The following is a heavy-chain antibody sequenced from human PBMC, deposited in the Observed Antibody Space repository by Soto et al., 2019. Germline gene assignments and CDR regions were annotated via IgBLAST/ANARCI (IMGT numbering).Heavy chain of an antibody. CDR1: GFAFNTYA. D-gene: IGHD6-13*01. V-gene: IGHV3-23*01. CDR2: ISGIGGSS. Sequence: GGSLRLSCAASGFAFNTYAMTWVRQAPGKGLEWVSVISGIGGSSYYAASVKGRFTISRDNSKNTLFLQMNGLRAEDTAVYYCAKVTKRAAAGRYEYYKYGMDVWGQGTTVTVSS. CDR3: AKVTKRAAAGRYEYYKYGMDV. J-gene: IGHJ6*02.